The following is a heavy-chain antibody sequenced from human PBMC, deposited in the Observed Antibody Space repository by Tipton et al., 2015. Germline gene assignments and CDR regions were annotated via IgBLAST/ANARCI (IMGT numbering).Heavy chain of an antibody. CDR3: ARVTVTGLDFKVDY. V-gene: IGHV1-18*01. Sequence: QVQLVQSGPEVKKPGASVKVSCKASGYTFNVYGVSWVRQAPRQGLEWMGWVNAYNGETNYAQKFQDRIIMTTDTSTDTVYLDLRSLRSDDTAVYYCARVTVTGLDFKVDYWGQGTLVTVSS. J-gene: IGHJ4*02. D-gene: IGHD4-17*01. CDR1: GYTFNVYG. CDR2: VNAYNGET.